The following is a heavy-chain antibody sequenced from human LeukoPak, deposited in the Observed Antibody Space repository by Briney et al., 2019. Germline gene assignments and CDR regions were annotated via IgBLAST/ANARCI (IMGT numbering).Heavy chain of an antibody. CDR3: ARGVYSSSCFDY. CDR2: IIPILGIA. J-gene: IGHJ4*02. D-gene: IGHD6-6*01. Sequence: SVKVSCKASGGTFSSYAISWVRQAPGQGLEWMGRIIPILGIANYAQKFQGRVTITADKSTSTAYMELSSLRSEDTAVYYCARGVYSSSCFDYWGQGTLVTVSS. V-gene: IGHV1-69*04. CDR1: GGTFSSYA.